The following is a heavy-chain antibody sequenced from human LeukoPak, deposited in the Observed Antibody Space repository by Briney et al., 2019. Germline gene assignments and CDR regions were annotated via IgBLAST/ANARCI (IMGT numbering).Heavy chain of an antibody. CDR3: ARGYCSSTSCYPYWFDP. D-gene: IGHD2-2*01. CDR1: GGTFSSYT. Sequence: ASVKVSCKASGGTFSSYTISWVRQAPGQGLEWMGRIIPILGIANYAQKFQGRVTITADKSTSTAYMELSSLRSEDTAVYYCARGYCSSTSCYPYWFDPWGQGTLVTVSS. V-gene: IGHV1-69*02. J-gene: IGHJ5*02. CDR2: IIPILGIA.